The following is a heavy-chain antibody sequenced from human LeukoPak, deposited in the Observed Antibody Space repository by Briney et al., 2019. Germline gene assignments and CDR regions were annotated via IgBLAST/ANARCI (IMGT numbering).Heavy chain of an antibody. CDR1: GSTFSTSW. V-gene: IGHV3-7*01. CDR2: ISPDGSAT. CDR3: AKSIDS. Sequence: GGSLRLSCETSGSTFSTSWMAWVRQAPGKGLEWVANISPDGSATFYVDSVRGRFTISRDNAKSALHLQMYSLRADETAVYYCAKSIDSWGQGTLVTVSS. J-gene: IGHJ4*02.